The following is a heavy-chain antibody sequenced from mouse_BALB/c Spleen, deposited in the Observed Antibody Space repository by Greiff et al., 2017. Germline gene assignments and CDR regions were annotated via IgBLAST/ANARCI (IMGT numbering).Heavy chain of an antibody. J-gene: IGHJ2*01. D-gene: IGHD3-1*01. V-gene: IGHV14-3*02. CDR3: ARSARATSYFDY. CDR1: GFNIKDTY. CDR2: IDPANGNT. Sequence: EVQLQQSGAELVKPGASVKLSCTASGFNIKDTYMHWVKQRPEQGLEWIGRIDPANGNTKYDPKFQGKATITADTSSNTAYLQLSSLTSEDTAVYYCARSARATSYFDYWGQGTTLTVSS.